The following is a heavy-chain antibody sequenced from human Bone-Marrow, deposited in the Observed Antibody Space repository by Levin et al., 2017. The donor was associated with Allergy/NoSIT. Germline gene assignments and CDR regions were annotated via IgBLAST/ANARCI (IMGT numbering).Heavy chain of an antibody. D-gene: IGHD2-2*01. Sequence: PSETLSLTCTVSGGSISSGGTYYWSWIRQHPGEGLEWIGYIYYSGFTYYNPSLKSRVTISVDTSRNQFSLKLSSVTAADTAVYYCARIYCSSTSCTTGDYFDYWGQGTLVTVSS. CDR1: GGSISSGGTYY. V-gene: IGHV4-31*03. J-gene: IGHJ4*02. CDR2: IYYSGFT. CDR3: ARIYCSSTSCTTGDYFDY.